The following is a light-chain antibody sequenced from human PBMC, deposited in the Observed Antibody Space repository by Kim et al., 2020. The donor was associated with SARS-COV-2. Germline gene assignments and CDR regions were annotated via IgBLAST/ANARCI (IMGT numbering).Light chain of an antibody. CDR3: QQRNNWPPAVT. J-gene: IGKJ4*01. V-gene: IGKV3-11*01. Sequence: SPGERAILSCRATQTIGISLGWYQHKLGQAPRLLIYDAANRAAGIPDRFSGGGSGTDFTLTISSLEPEDFAIYYCQQRNNWPPAVTFGGGTKLEI. CDR2: DAA. CDR1: QTIGIS.